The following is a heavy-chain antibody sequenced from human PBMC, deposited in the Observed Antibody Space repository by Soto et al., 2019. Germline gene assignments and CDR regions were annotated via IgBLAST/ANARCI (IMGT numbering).Heavy chain of an antibody. J-gene: IGHJ6*03. Sequence: KELRASVKVSCKVSGYSFTNDGITWVRQAPGQGFEWMGWISAYNGDTNYAQKLQGRVTMTTDASTSTAYFELMSPSSADTAVYYCARDRGVVPPVAANTHYSYYRDAWGKGTTVSVSS. V-gene: IGHV1-18*01. CDR3: ARDRGVVPPVAANTHYSYYRDA. CDR2: ISAYNGDT. D-gene: IGHD2-21*02. CDR1: GYSFTNDG.